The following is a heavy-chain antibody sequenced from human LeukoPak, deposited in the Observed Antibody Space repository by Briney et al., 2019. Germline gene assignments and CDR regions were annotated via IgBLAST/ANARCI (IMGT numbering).Heavy chain of an antibody. J-gene: IGHJ4*02. CDR1: GGSISSSNW. V-gene: IGHV4-4*02. CDR3: ARHRHAYYYGSGSYFDY. Sequence: SGTLSLTCAVSGGSISSSNWWSWVRQPPGKGLEWIGEIYRSGSTNYNPSLKSRVTISVDKSKNQFSLKLSSVTAADTAVYYCARHRHAYYYGSGSYFDYWGQGTLVTVSS. D-gene: IGHD3-10*01. CDR2: IYRSGST.